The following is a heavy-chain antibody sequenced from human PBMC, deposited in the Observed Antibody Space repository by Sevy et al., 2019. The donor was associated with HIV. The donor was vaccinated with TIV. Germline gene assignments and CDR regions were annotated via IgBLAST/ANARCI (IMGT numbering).Heavy chain of an antibody. CDR3: AEDEKYQLPRGTFDY. J-gene: IGHJ4*02. Sequence: GGSLRLSCAASGFTFNNYAMSWVRQAPGKGLEWVSAISSSGGSTYYADSVKGRFTISRDNSKNTLYLQMNSLRAEDTAIYYCAEDEKYQLPRGTFDYWGQGTLVTVSS. V-gene: IGHV3-23*01. CDR1: GFTFNNYA. CDR2: ISSSGGST. D-gene: IGHD2-2*01.